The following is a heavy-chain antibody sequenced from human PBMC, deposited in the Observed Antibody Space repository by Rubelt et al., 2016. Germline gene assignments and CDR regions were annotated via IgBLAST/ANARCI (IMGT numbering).Heavy chain of an antibody. CDR1: GFTFSTYS. V-gene: IGHV3-48*04. CDR3: ARDWSEGQGTLNA. Sequence: EVQLVESGGGLVQPGGSLRLSCATSGFTFSTYSMNWVRQAPGKGLEWVSYISTGSSAMSYADSVKGRFTISKDNAKNSLFLQMHSLRADDTAVYYCARDWSEGQGTLNAWGQGTLVTVSS. CDR2: ISTGSSAM. D-gene: IGHD3-3*01. J-gene: IGHJ5*02.